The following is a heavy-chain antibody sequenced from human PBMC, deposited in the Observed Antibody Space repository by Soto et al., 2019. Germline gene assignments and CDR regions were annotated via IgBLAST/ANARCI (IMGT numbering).Heavy chain of an antibody. CDR1: GDSVSSNSAL. V-gene: IGHV6-1*01. D-gene: IGHD2-15*01. Sequence: PSQTLSLTCAISGDSVSSNSALWNWIRQSPSRGLEWLGRTYYRSKWDSDYAVSLRSRIIIKPDTSKNQFSLQLNSVTPEDTAVYFCARGRIGLFIFDVWGQGTMVTVSS. CDR2: TYYRSKWDS. CDR3: ARGRIGLFIFDV. J-gene: IGHJ3*01.